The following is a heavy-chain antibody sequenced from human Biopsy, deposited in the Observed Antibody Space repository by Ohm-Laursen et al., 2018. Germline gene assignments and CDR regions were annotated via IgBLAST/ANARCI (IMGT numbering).Heavy chain of an antibody. CDR2: INHSGST. CDR3: ARGRLRAVARFDY. V-gene: IGHV4-34*01. CDR1: GGSLSGYY. J-gene: IGHJ4*02. D-gene: IGHD6-19*01. Sequence: TLSLTCAVYGGSLSGYYWSWIRQPPGKGLEWIGEINHSGSTNYNPSLKIRVTISVETSKNQFSLKLSSVTAADTAVYYCARGRLRAVARFDYWGQGTLVTVSS.